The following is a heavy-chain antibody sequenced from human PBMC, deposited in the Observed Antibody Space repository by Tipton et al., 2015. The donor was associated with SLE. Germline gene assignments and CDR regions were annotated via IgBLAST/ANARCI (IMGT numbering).Heavy chain of an antibody. J-gene: IGHJ4*02. Sequence: GLVKPSQTLSLTCDISGDSVSSNSAAWNWIRQSPSRGLEWLGRTYYMSKWYNDYAVSVKSRIIINPDTSKNQFSLKLTSVTAADTAMYFCARGFFHDYWSAEQGRKSFYFDNWGQGALVTVSS. D-gene: IGHD3-3*01. CDR1: GDSVSSNSAA. CDR2: TYYMSKWYN. V-gene: IGHV6-1*01. CDR3: ARGFFHDYWSAEQGRKSFYFDN.